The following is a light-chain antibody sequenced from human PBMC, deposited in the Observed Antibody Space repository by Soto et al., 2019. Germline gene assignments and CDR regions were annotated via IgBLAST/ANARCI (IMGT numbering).Light chain of an antibody. CDR2: DAS. CDR3: QQFNNNPFT. CDR1: QGISSA. Sequence: AVQLTQSPSSLSASVGDRVTITCRASQGISSALAWYQQTPGKAPRLLIYDASTLDIGVPSRFSGSGSVTDFTLTISNLQPEDFATYYCQQFNNNPFTFGPGTKVDI. J-gene: IGKJ3*01. V-gene: IGKV1D-13*01.